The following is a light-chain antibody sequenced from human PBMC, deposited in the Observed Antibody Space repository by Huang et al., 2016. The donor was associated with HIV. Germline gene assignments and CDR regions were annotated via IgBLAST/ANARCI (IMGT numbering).Light chain of an antibody. J-gene: IGKJ4*01. CDR1: QGVRSN. CDR3: QQYNDWPPLT. CDR2: GAS. Sequence: EIVMTQSPGSLSASLGQRATLSCRASQGVRSNLAWYQQRPGQAPRLLIFGASTRATGTPARFSGSGSGTEFTLTITSLQSADSAVYYCQQYNDWPPLTFGGGTKVEI. V-gene: IGKV3D-15*01.